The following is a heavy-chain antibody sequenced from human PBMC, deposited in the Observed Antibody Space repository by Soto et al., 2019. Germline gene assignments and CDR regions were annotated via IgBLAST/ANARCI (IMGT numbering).Heavy chain of an antibody. CDR2: IIPTFGKR. D-gene: IGHD5-12*01. Sequence: SVEVSCKASGGTFSNFAFSWVRLAPGQGLEWMGGIIPTFGKRNYAQKLQDRVTISADESTSTVYMEVSSLRSEDTAVYYCAAGRYSYPRRPHNKHYYYAMGVWGQGTTVTVSS. V-gene: IGHV1-69*13. CDR1: GGTFSNFA. CDR3: AAGRYSYPRRPHNKHYYYAMGV. J-gene: IGHJ6*02.